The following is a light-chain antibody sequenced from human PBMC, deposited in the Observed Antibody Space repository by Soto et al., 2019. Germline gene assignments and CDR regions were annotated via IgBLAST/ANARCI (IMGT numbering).Light chain of an antibody. V-gene: IGLV1-47*01. CDR1: SSNIGYNY. J-gene: IGLJ3*02. Sequence: QSVLTQPPSASGTPGQRVTISCSGTSSNIGYNYVYWYQQLPGTAPKLLIYRNDQRPSGVPDRFSGSKSGTSASLAISGLRSEDEADYCCAAWDDSLSGWVFGGGTKVTVL. CDR2: RND. CDR3: AAWDDSLSGWV.